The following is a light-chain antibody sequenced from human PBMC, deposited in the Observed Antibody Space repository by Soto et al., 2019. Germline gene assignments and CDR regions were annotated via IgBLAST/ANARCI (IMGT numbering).Light chain of an antibody. V-gene: IGKV1-5*01. CDR3: QQYKSYPWT. Sequence: DIQMTQSPSTLSASVGDGVTITCRASQTISGWLAWYQQRPGKAPKLLISEASSLRSGVPSRFSGSGSGTEFTLTISSLQPDDFGSYYCQQYKSYPWTFGHGTTVEV. CDR1: QTISGW. J-gene: IGKJ1*01. CDR2: EAS.